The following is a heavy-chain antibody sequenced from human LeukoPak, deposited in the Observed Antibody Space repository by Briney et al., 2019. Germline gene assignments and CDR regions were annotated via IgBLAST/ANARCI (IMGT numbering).Heavy chain of an antibody. CDR1: GFTFGDYA. D-gene: IGHD3-22*01. Sequence: PGRSLRLSCTSSGFTFGDYALSWVRQAPGKGLEWVGFIRTKVFGGTTVYAASVKGRFTISRDDSKSIAYLQMDSLKIEDTALYYCARDRSYLDSSGYLSIWGQGTLVTVSS. J-gene: IGHJ4*02. CDR3: ARDRSYLDSSGYLSI. CDR2: IRTKVFGGTT. V-gene: IGHV3-49*04.